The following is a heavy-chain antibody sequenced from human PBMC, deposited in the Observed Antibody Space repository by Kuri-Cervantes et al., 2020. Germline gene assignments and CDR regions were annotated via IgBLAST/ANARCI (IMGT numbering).Heavy chain of an antibody. CDR1: GGSISSGSYY. Sequence: SETLSLTCTVSGGSISSGSYYWSWIRQPAGKGLEWIGYIYYSGSTNYNPSLKSRVTVSVDTSKNQFSLKLSSVTAADTAVYYCATLYSSGAGVDYWGQGTLVTVSS. J-gene: IGHJ4*02. V-gene: IGHV4-61*10. CDR3: ATLYSSGAGVDY. CDR2: IYYSGST. D-gene: IGHD6-19*01.